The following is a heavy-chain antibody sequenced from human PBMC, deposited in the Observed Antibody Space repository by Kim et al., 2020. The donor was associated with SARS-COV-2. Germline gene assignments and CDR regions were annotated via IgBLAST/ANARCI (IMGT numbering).Heavy chain of an antibody. CDR1: GFTFSNHG. V-gene: IGHV3-30*18. CDR3: AKXIGSGLLLED. J-gene: IGHJ4*02. CDR2: VGHDGSLQ. Sequence: GGSLRLSCAASGFTFSNHGMHWVRQAPGKGLDWVAVVGHDGSLQFYADSAKGRFTISRDNSRNTLYLHMSSLRVDXTAVYYCAKXIGSGLLLEDWGQGTL. D-gene: IGHD3-3*01.